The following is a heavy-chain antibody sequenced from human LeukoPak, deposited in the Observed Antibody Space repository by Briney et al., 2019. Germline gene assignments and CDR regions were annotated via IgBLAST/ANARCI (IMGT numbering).Heavy chain of an antibody. CDR1: GFTFSTYA. J-gene: IGHJ4*02. Sequence: GGSLRLSCAASGFTFSTYAMHWVRQAPGKGLEWVSVISYDGTNKYYADSVKGRFTISRDNSKNTLYLQMNSLRAEDTAVYYCAKGQGRYGDYDYWGQGTLVTVSS. D-gene: IGHD4-17*01. CDR2: ISYDGTNK. CDR3: AKGQGRYGDYDY. V-gene: IGHV3-30-3*01.